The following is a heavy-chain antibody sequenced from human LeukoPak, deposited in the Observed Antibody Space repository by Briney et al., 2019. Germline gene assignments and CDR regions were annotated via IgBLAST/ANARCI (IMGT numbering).Heavy chain of an antibody. Sequence: AASVKVSCKASGYTLTNYNISWVRQAPGQGLEWMGWINTYKGDTLYAQKLQGRVTMTADTSTNIAYMELRSLRFDDTAVYYCAREFGHCYGDNCFYFFDTWGQGFRVTVSS. CDR2: INTYKGDT. D-gene: IGHD4-23*01. V-gene: IGHV1-18*01. CDR3: AREFGHCYGDNCFYFFDT. J-gene: IGHJ4*02. CDR1: GYTLTNYN.